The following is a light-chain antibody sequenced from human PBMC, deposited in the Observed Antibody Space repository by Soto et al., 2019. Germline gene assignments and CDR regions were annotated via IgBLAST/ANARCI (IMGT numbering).Light chain of an antibody. CDR2: LNSDGSH. CDR1: SGHSSYA. CDR3: QTWGTGIRV. Sequence: QSVLTQSPSASASLGASVKLTCTLSSGHSSYAIAWHHQQPEKGPRYLLKLNSDGSHSKGDGIPARFSGSSSGAERYLTISSLQSEDEADYYCQTWGTGIRVFGGGTKLTVL. V-gene: IGLV4-69*01. J-gene: IGLJ3*02.